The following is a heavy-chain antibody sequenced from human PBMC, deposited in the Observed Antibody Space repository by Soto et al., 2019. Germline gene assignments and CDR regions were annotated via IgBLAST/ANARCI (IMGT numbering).Heavy chain of an antibody. D-gene: IGHD5-18*01. J-gene: IGHJ3*02. CDR2: IIPIFGTA. Sequence: ASVKVSCKASGGTFSSYAISWVRQAPGQGLEWMGGIIPIFGTANYAQKFQGRVTITADESTSTAYMELSSLRSEDTAVYYCARDWRLGLGAHDAFDIWGQGTMVTVS. V-gene: IGHV1-69*13. CDR1: GGTFSSYA. CDR3: ARDWRLGLGAHDAFDI.